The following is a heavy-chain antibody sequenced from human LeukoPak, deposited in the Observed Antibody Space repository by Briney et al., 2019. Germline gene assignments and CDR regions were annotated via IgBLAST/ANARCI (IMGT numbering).Heavy chain of an antibody. CDR2: ISGSGGST. J-gene: IGHJ4*02. V-gene: IGHV3-23*01. Sequence: GGSLRLSCAASGFTFSSYAMSWVPQAPGKGLEWVSAISGSGGSTYYADSVKGRFTISRDNSKNTLYLQMNSLRAEDTAVYYCASSGRKYYFDYWGQGTLVTVSS. CDR1: GFTFSSYA. CDR3: ASSGRKYYFDY. D-gene: IGHD2-15*01.